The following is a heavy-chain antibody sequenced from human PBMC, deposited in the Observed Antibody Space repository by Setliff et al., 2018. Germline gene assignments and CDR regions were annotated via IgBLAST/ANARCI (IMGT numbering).Heavy chain of an antibody. D-gene: IGHD2-15*01. V-gene: IGHV4-59*01. CDR3: ARTRYGLGGRPY. Sequence: PSETLSLTCTVSGGSISSYYWSWIRHPPWKGLEWIGYIYTSWSTNYNPSLKSRVTISVDTSKNQFSLKLSSVTAADTAVYYCARTRYGLGGRPYWGQGTLVTVSS. CDR2: IYTSWST. CDR1: GGSISSYY. J-gene: IGHJ4*02.